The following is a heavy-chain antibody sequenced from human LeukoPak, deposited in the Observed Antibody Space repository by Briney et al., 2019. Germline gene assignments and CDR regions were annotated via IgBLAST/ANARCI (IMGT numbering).Heavy chain of an antibody. Sequence: ASVKVSCKASGYTFTSYYMHWVRQAPGQGLEWMGIINPSVGGPSYAQKFQGRVTMTRDMSTSTVYMELSSLRSEDTAVYYCARDERGYCSSTSCYKVFGWFDPWGQGTLVTVSS. CDR2: INPSVGGP. CDR1: GYTFTSYY. D-gene: IGHD2-2*02. V-gene: IGHV1-46*01. J-gene: IGHJ5*02. CDR3: ARDERGYCSSTSCYKVFGWFDP.